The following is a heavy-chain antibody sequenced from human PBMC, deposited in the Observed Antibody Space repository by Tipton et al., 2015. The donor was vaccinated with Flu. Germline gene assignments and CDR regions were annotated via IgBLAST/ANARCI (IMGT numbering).Heavy chain of an antibody. D-gene: IGHD3-3*01. CDR2: IYHSGST. V-gene: IGHV4-4*02. CDR1: GGSISSSNW. Sequence: SLRLSCAVSGGSISSSNWWSWVRQPPGKGLEWIGEIYHSGSTNYNPSLKSRVTISVDKSKNQFSLKLSSVTAADTAVYYCARALWIEGYFDYWGQGTLVTVSS. CDR3: ARALWIEGYFDY. J-gene: IGHJ4*02.